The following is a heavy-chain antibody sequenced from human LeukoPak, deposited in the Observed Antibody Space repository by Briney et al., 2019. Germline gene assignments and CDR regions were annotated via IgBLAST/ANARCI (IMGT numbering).Heavy chain of an antibody. Sequence: SQTLSLTCTVSGGSISSGGYYWSWIRQHPGKGLEWIGCIYYSGTTYYHPSLTSRVAISVDTSKNQFSLKLSSVTAAETAVYYCARSGTVSTWNYWGQGTLVTVSS. CDR2: IYYSGTT. J-gene: IGHJ4*02. CDR1: GGSISSGGYY. D-gene: IGHD4-17*01. V-gene: IGHV4-31*03. CDR3: ARSGTVSTWNY.